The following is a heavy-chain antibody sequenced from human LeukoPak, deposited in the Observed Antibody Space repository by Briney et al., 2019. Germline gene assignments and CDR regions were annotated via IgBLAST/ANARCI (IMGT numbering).Heavy chain of an antibody. J-gene: IGHJ4*02. CDR2: IYCDGSNK. D-gene: IGHD3-22*01. Sequence: GGSLRLSCAASGFTFSSCDMHWVRQAPGKGLEWVALIYCDGSNKYYADSVKGRFTISRDNSKNTVYLQMNSLRAEDTAVYYCARDLSSGYLIDYWGQGTLVTVSS. V-gene: IGHV3-33*01. CDR3: ARDLSSGYLIDY. CDR1: GFTFSSCD.